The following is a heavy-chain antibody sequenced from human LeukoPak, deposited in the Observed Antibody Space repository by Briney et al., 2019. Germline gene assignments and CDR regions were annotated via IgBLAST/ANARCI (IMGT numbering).Heavy chain of an antibody. V-gene: IGHV3-23*01. CDR1: IHTFRIYA. CDR3: ATPLYDYVWGSYLY. D-gene: IGHD3-16*02. CDR2: ISDSGGNT. Sequence: GGPERLPCAPSIHTFRIYAMICLPHAPGKALECVSAISDSGGNTLCGHSVKDRFTISRDNDKNTLYLQMNSLRAEDTAVYYCATPLYDYVWGSYLYWGQGTLVTVSS. J-gene: IGHJ4*02.